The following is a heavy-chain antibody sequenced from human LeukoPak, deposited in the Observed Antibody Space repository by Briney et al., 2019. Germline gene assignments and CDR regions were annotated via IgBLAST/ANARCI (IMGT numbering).Heavy chain of an antibody. CDR1: GFTVITND. Sequence: GGSLRLSFASSGFTVITNDMTWVRQAPWKGLEGVALIYSDGNTKYADYVQGRFTISRDNSKNTLYLEMNRLSPDDTDVYYCERGVEPLAANTLAYWGQGTLVAVSS. CDR2: IYSDGNT. J-gene: IGHJ4*02. D-gene: IGHD1-14*01. V-gene: IGHV3-53*01. CDR3: ERGVEPLAANTLAY.